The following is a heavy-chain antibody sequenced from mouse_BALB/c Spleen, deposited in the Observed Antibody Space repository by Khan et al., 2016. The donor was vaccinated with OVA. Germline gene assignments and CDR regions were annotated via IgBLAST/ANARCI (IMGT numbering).Heavy chain of an antibody. CDR1: GFSLTNYG. V-gene: IGHV2-6-1*01. J-gene: IGHJ4*01. CDR2: IWSDGST. Sequence: VQLVESGPGLVAPSQSLSITCTISGFSLTNYGVHWVRQPPGKGLEWLVVIWSDGSTTYNSALKSRLTISKDNSKSQVFLKMNSHQTDDTAMYFYARQPSYHYNIMDSWGQGTSVTVSS. CDR3: ARQPSYHYNIMDS. D-gene: IGHD2-14*01.